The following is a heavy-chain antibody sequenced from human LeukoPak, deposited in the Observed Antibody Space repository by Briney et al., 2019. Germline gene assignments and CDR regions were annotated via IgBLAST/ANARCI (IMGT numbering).Heavy chain of an antibody. D-gene: IGHD3-10*01. V-gene: IGHV3-23*01. CDR3: AKVVPGSAYFDY. CDR2: ICGSGGST. Sequence: GGSLRLTCAASGFTFSSYVMSWVRQAPGKGLEWVSAICGSGGSTYYADSVKGRFTISRDNSKNTLYLQMNSLRAEDTAVYYCAKVVPGSAYFDYWGQGTLVTVSS. CDR1: GFTFSSYV. J-gene: IGHJ4*02.